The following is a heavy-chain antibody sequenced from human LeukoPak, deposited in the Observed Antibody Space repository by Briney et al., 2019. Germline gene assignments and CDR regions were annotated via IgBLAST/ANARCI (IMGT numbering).Heavy chain of an antibody. V-gene: IGHV3-21*01. CDR3: ARDSNIAAAGSLDY. CDR1: GFTFSSYA. Sequence: PGGSLRLSCAASGFTFSSYAMSWVRQAPGKGLEWVSSISSSSSYIYYADSVKGRFTISRDNAKNSLYLQMNSLRAEDTAVYYCARDSNIAAAGSLDYWGQGTLVTVSS. CDR2: ISSSSSYI. D-gene: IGHD6-13*01. J-gene: IGHJ4*02.